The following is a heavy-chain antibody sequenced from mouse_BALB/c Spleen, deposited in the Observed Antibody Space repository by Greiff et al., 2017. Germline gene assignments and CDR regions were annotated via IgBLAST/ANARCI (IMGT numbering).Heavy chain of an antibody. V-gene: IGHV1S135*01. CDR1: GYAFTSYN. CDR3: ATISFPLLAWFAY. Sequence: VQLQQSGPELVKPGASVKVSCKASGYAFTSYNMYWVKQSHGKSLKWIGYIDPYNGGTSYNQKFKGKATLTVDKSSSTAYMHLNSLTSEDSAVYYCATISFPLLAWFAYWGQGTLVTVSA. D-gene: IGHD6-5*01. CDR2: IDPYNGGT. J-gene: IGHJ3*01.